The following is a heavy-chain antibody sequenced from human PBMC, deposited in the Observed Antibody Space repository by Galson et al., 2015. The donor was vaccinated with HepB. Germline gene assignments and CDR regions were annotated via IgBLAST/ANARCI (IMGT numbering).Heavy chain of an antibody. CDR2: INHSGST. Sequence: SETLSLTCAVYGGSFSGYYWSWIRQPPGKGLEWIGEINHSGSTNYNPSLKSRVTISVDTSKNQFSLKLSSVTAADTAVYYCARGRMVRGVIIRPYNWFDPWGQGTLVTVSS. J-gene: IGHJ5*02. CDR3: ARGRMVRGVIIRPYNWFDP. D-gene: IGHD3-10*01. CDR1: GGSFSGYY. V-gene: IGHV4-34*01.